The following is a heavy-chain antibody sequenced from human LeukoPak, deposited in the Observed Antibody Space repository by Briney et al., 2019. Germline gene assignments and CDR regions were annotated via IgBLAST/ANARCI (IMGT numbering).Heavy chain of an antibody. CDR3: ARAWYAKFDY. J-gene: IGHJ4*02. V-gene: IGHV4-59*01. CDR2: IYYTGIT. D-gene: IGHD6-13*01. Sequence: SETLSPTCTVSGGSISSYYWSWLRQPPGKGLELIGYIYYTGITNYNPSLKSRVTISVDTPKTQFSLKLSSVTSADTAVYYCARAWYAKFDYWGQGTLVAVSS. CDR1: GGSISSYY.